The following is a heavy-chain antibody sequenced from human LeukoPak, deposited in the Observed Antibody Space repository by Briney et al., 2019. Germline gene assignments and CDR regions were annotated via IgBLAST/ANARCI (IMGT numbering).Heavy chain of an antibody. Sequence: SETLSLTCTVSGGSISSGGYYWSWIRQPPGKGLEWIGEINHSGSTNYNPSLKSRVTISVDTSKNQFSLKLSSVTAADTAVYYCARSPGRVAATAYDYWGQGTLVTVSS. V-gene: IGHV4-39*07. D-gene: IGHD2-15*01. CDR2: INHSGST. J-gene: IGHJ4*02. CDR3: ARSPGRVAATAYDY. CDR1: GGSISSGGYY.